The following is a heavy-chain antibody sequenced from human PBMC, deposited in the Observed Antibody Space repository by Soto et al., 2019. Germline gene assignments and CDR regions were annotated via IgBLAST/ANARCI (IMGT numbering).Heavy chain of an antibody. V-gene: IGHV4-4*02. J-gene: IGHJ4*02. D-gene: IGHD5-18*01. CDR2: IYHSGST. CDR3: ARGPWAYVDVDQAMRYIDY. CDR1: GGSISSSNW. Sequence: SETLSLTCALSGGSISSSNWWSGVRQPPGKGLEWIGEIYHSGSTNYNPSPKSRVTISVDQSKNHFSLKSSSVNAADTAVFKSARGPWAYVDVDQAMRYIDYGGRAPLV.